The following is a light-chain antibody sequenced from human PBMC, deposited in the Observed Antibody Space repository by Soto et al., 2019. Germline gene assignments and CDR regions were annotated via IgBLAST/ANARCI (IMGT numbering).Light chain of an antibody. CDR3: QQYNNWPPLT. CDR1: QSVSSN. Sequence: DIVRTQSPATLSVSPGEGATLSCRARQSVSSNLAWYQQNPGQAPRLLIYAASTRATGIPARFSGSGSGTEFTLTISSLQSEDFAVYYCQQYNNWPPLTFGGGTKVEIK. CDR2: AAS. V-gene: IGKV3-15*01. J-gene: IGKJ4*01.